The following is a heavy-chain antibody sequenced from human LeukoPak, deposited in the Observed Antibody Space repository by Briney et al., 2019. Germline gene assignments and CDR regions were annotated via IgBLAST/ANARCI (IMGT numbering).Heavy chain of an antibody. CDR2: IYYSGST. D-gene: IGHD3-22*01. Sequence: SETLSLTCTVSGGSISSGDYYWSWIRQPPGKGLEWIGYIYYSGSTYYNPSLKSRVTISVDTSKNQFSLKLSSVTAADTAVYYCARDNNDSSSYYYWYFDLWGRGTLVTVSS. CDR3: ARDNNDSSSYYYWYFDL. V-gene: IGHV4-30-4*01. CDR1: GGSISSGDYY. J-gene: IGHJ2*01.